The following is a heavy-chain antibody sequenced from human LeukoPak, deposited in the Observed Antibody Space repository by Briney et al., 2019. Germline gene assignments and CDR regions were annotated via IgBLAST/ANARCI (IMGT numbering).Heavy chain of an antibody. CDR2: INPSGGST. CDR3: ASLGYDILTGYRFNDY. V-gene: IGHV1-46*01. J-gene: IGHJ4*02. CDR1: GYTFTSYY. Sequence: ASVKVSCKASGYTFTSYYMHWVRQAPGQGLEWMGIINPSGGSTSYAQKFQGRVTMTRDTSISTAYMELSRLRSDDTAVYYCASLGYDILTGYRFNDYWGQGTLVTVSS. D-gene: IGHD3-9*01.